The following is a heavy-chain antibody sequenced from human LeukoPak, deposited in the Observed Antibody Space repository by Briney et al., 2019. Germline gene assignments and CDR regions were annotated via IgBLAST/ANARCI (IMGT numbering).Heavy chain of an antibody. CDR3: ARVATVTTADY. J-gene: IGHJ4*02. V-gene: IGHV1-2*06. Sequence: ASVKVSCKASGYTFTGYYMHWVRQAPGQGLEWMGRINPNSGGTNSAQKFQGRVTITRDTSISTAYMELSRLRSDDTAVYYCARVATVTTADYWGQGTLVTVSS. CDR2: INPNSGGT. D-gene: IGHD4-17*01. CDR1: GYTFTGYY.